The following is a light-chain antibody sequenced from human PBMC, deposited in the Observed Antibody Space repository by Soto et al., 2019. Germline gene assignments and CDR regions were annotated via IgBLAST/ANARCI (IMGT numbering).Light chain of an antibody. CDR3: SSFAGSNNFPYV. CDR2: EIN. V-gene: IGLV2-8*01. Sequence: QSVLTQPPCASVSPGQSVTISCTGTSSDVGAYDYVSWYQQHPGKAPKLMIYEINKRPSGVPDRFSGSKSGNTASLTVSGLQAEDEADYYCSSFAGSNNFPYVFGTGTKVTVL. CDR1: SSDVGAYDY. J-gene: IGLJ1*01.